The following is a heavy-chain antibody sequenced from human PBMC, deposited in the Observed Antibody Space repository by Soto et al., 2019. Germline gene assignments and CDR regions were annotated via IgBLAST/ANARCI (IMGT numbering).Heavy chain of an antibody. CDR2: ISSSSSTI. J-gene: IGHJ4*02. CDR1: GFTFSSYS. Sequence: GGSLRLSCAASGFTFSSYSMNWVRQAPGKGLEWVSYISSSSSTIYYADSVKGRFTISRDNAKNSLYLQMNSLRAEDTAVYYCARDSPFEYSSSSRDYWGQGTLVTVSS. V-gene: IGHV3-48*01. D-gene: IGHD6-6*01. CDR3: ARDSPFEYSSSSRDY.